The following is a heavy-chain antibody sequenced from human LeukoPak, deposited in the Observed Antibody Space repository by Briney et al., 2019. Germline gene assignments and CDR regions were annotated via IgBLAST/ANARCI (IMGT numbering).Heavy chain of an antibody. CDR1: GYTFTAYL. CDR2: INPNRGET. J-gene: IGHJ4*02. V-gene: IGHV1-2*02. CDR3: VRSPTSGTYYNRPYYFDY. Sequence: PGASVKVSCEASGYTFTAYLLHWVRQARGQGLEWMGWINPNRGETDYAQNFQGRVTMTRDTSINTAYMDLNRLGPDDTAVYYCVRSPTSGTYYNRPYYFDYWGQGTLVTVSS. D-gene: IGHD3-10*01.